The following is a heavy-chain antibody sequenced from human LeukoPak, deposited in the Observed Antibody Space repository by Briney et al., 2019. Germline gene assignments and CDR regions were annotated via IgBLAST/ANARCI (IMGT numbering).Heavy chain of an antibody. CDR3: AIPIGIAAAGTY. D-gene: IGHD6-13*01. CDR1: GFTFSSYS. J-gene: IGHJ4*02. Sequence: PGGSLRLSCAASGFTFSSYSMNWVRQAPGKGLEWVSSISSSSSYIYYADSVKGRFTISRDNAKNSLYPQMNSLRAEDTAVYYCAIPIGIAAAGTYWGQGTLVTVSS. V-gene: IGHV3-21*01. CDR2: ISSSSSYI.